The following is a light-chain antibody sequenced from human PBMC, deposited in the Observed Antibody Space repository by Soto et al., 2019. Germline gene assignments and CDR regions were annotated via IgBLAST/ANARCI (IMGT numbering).Light chain of an antibody. CDR3: SSYTSSSTLV. V-gene: IGLV2-14*01. CDR1: SSDVGGYNY. J-gene: IGLJ2*01. CDR2: DVS. Sequence: QSALTQPASVSGSPGQSITLSCTGTSSDVGGYNYVSWYQQHPGKDPKLMIYDVSNRPSGVSNRFSGSKSGNTASLTISGLQAEDEADYYCSSYTSSSTLVFGGGTKLTGL.